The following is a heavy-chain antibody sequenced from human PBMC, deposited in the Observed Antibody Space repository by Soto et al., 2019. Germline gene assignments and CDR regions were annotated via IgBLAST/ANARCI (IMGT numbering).Heavy chain of an antibody. J-gene: IGHJ4*02. CDR3: ARISTSRGRNDY. D-gene: IGHD2-2*01. CDR1: GGSISSGGYY. CDR2: IYYSGST. Sequence: SETLSLTCTVSGGSISSGGYYWSWIRQHPGKGLEWIGYIYYSGSTYYNPSLKSRVTISVDTSKNQFSLKLSSVTAADTAVYYCARISTSRGRNDYWGQGTLVTVS. V-gene: IGHV4-31*03.